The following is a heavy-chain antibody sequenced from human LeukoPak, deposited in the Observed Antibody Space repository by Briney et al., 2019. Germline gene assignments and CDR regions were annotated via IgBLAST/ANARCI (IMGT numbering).Heavy chain of an antibody. J-gene: IGHJ4*02. D-gene: IGHD3-10*01. CDR2: IHYSGST. V-gene: IGHV4-59*08. CDR1: GGSISGYF. CDR3: ARYGITIVRGGKYYFDS. Sequence: SETLSLTCTVSGGSISGYFWSWIRQPPGKGLGWIGYIHYSGSTNYNPSLNSRVTISVDTSKNQFSLRLSSVTAADTAVYYCARYGITIVRGGKYYFDSWGQGTLVTVSS.